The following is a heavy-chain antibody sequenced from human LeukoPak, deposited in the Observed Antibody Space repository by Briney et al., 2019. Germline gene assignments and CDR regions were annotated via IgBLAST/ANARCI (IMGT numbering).Heavy chain of an antibody. CDR3: AKEYSSSWFMVDY. D-gene: IGHD6-13*01. Sequence: PGGSLRLSCAASGFTFSSNWMSWVRQAPGKGLEWVAFIRYDGSNKYYADSVKGRFTISRDNSKNTLWLQMNSLRPEDTAVYYCAKEYSSSWFMVDYWGQGTLVTVSS. J-gene: IGHJ4*02. CDR1: GFTFSSNW. V-gene: IGHV3-30*02. CDR2: IRYDGSNK.